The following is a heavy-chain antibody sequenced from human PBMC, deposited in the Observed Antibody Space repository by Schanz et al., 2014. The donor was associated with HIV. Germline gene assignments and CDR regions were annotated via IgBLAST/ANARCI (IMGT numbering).Heavy chain of an antibody. CDR2: ISTSNGNT. CDR3: ARGRREVTMIIVYWLDP. V-gene: IGHV1-8*01. Sequence: QVQLVQSGAEVKKPGASVRVSCKTSGYIFTSNGISWVRQAPGQGLEWMGWISTSNGNTNYAQKFQGRVTMTGNTVISAASMELTSLTSEDTAVYYCARGRREVTMIIVYWLDPWGQGTLVTVSS. J-gene: IGHJ5*02. CDR1: GYIFTSNG. D-gene: IGHD3-22*01.